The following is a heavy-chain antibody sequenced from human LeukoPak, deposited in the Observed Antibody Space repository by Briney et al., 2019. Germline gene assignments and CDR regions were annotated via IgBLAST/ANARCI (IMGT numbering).Heavy chain of an antibody. CDR1: GFTFSNYA. CDR2: ITGSGGNT. CDR3: AKWGDYDVLTGYYVSDY. V-gene: IGHV3-23*01. D-gene: IGHD3-9*01. Sequence: GGCLRLSCAASGFTFSNYAMSWVRQAPGKGLEWVSAITGSGGNTYYADSVKGRFTISRDNSKNTAFLQMNSLRAEDPAVYYCAKWGDYDVLTGYYVSDYWGQGTLVTVSS. J-gene: IGHJ4*02.